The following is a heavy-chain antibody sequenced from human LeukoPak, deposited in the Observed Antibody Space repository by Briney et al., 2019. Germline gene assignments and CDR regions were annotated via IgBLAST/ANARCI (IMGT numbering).Heavy chain of an antibody. J-gene: IGHJ4*02. CDR1: AFTFSSYG. Sequence: GGSLRLSCAVSAFTFSSYGMHWVRQAPGKGLEWVAVIWYDGSNKYYADSVKGRFTISRDNSKNTLYLQMNSLRTEDTAVYYCARDQAYFDYWGQGTLVTVSS. CDR3: ARDQAYFDY. CDR2: IWYDGSNK. V-gene: IGHV3-33*01.